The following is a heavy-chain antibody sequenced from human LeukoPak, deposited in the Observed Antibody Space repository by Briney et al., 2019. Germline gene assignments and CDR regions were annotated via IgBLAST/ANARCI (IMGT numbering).Heavy chain of an antibody. CDR3: ARVKGTTSRVYYGMDV. CDR1: GGTFSSYA. V-gene: IGHV1-69*04. CDR2: IIPIFGIA. Sequence: SVKVSCKASGGTFSSYAISWVRQAPGQGLEWMGRIIPIFGIANYAQKFQGRVTITADKSTSTAYMELSSLRSEDTAVYYCARVKGTTSRVYYGMDVWGQGTTVTVSS. D-gene: IGHD1-7*01. J-gene: IGHJ6*02.